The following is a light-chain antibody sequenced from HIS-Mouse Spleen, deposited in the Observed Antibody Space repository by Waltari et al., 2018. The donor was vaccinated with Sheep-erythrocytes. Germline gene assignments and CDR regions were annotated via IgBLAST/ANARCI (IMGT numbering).Light chain of an antibody. CDR2: EGS. CDR1: SSDVGSYNL. Sequence: QSALTQPASVSGSPGQSITISCTGTSSDVGSYNLVLGYQQHPGKAPKLMIYEGSKRPSGVSNRFSGSKSGNTASLTISGLQAEDEADYYCCSYAGSSTWVFGGGTKLTVL. CDR3: CSYAGSSTWV. J-gene: IGLJ3*02. V-gene: IGLV2-23*01.